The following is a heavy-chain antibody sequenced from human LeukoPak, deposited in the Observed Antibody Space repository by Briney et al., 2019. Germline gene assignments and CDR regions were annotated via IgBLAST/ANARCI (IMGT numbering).Heavy chain of an antibody. J-gene: IGHJ4*02. V-gene: IGHV3-21*01. CDR2: SRSYSGDI. CDR3: ARAKDMD. Sequence: GGSLRLSCRTSGFTFSTHSMSWVRQAPGKGLEWVASSRSYSGDIYYADSVKGRFTISRDNAKNTLYLQMNSLRVDDTAIYYCARAKDMDWGQGTLVTVSS. CDR1: GFTFSTHS.